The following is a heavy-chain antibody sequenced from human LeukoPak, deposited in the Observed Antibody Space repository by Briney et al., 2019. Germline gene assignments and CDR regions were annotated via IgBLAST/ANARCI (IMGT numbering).Heavy chain of an antibody. CDR3: ARGLWYYYGSGSYYNGGDEGEP. J-gene: IGHJ5*02. V-gene: IGHV4-59*08. CDR2: IYYSGST. Sequence: SETLSLTCTVSGGSISSYYWSWIRQPPGKGLEWIGFIYYSGSTNYNPSLKSRVTISVDTSKNQFSLKLTSVTAADTAVYYCARGLWYYYGSGSYYNGGDEGEPWGQGTLVTVSS. CDR1: GGSISSYY. D-gene: IGHD3-10*01.